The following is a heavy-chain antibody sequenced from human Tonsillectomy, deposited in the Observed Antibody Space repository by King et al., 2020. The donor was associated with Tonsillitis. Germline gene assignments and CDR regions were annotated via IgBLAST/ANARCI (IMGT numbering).Heavy chain of an antibody. CDR3: ARDYYGSSGYYYWYFDL. D-gene: IGHD3-22*01. J-gene: IGHJ2*01. CDR1: GFTFSSYW. V-gene: IGHV3-7*03. Sequence: QLVQSGGGLVQPGGSLRLSCAASGFTFSSYWMSWVRQAPGKGLEWVANIKQDGSEKYYVDSVKGRFTISRDNAKNSLYLQMNSLRAEDTAVYYCARDYYGSSGYYYWYFDLWGRGTLVTVSS. CDR2: IKQDGSEK.